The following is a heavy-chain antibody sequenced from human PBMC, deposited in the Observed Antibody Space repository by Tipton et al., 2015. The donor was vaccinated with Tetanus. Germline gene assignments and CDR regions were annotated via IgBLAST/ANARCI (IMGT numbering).Heavy chain of an antibody. CDR2: IYYYNGNT. CDR1: GASINAGGYL. V-gene: IGHV4-39*07. Sequence: LRLSCTVSGASINAGGYLWSWIRQSPGKGLEWIGSIYYYNGNTYYTPSLESRATISLDTSKNQFSLRLTSVTAADTAVYYCARDQGGGRVARLNWFGPWGQGTLVTVSS. CDR3: ARDQGGGRVARLNWFGP. D-gene: IGHD3-16*01. J-gene: IGHJ5*02.